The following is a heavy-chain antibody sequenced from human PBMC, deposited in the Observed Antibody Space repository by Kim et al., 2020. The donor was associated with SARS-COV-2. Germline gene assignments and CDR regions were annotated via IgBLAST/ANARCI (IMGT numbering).Heavy chain of an antibody. J-gene: IGHJ6*02. Sequence: AKGRFTISRGESKSTVYLQMNSLRAEDTAVYYCAKVWTGYASDFYYGLDVWGQGTTVTVSS. CDR3: AKVWTGYASDFYYGLDV. D-gene: IGHD3-3*01. V-gene: IGHV3-23*01.